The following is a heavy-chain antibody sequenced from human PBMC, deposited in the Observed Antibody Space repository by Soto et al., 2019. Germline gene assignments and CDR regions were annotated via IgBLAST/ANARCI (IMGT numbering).Heavy chain of an antibody. Sequence: GGSLRLSCAASGFTVSSNYMSWVRQAPGKRLEWVSVIYSGGSTYYADSVKGRFTISRHNSKNTLYLQMNSLRAEDTAVYYCAVTMVRGDSLSDVWGQGTTVTLSS. CDR2: IYSGGST. V-gene: IGHV3-53*04. CDR1: GFTVSSNY. D-gene: IGHD3-10*01. CDR3: AVTMVRGDSLSDV. J-gene: IGHJ6*02.